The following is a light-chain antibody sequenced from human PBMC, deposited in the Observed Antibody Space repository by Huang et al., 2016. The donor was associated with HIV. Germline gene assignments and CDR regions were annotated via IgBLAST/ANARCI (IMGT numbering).Light chain of an antibody. Sequence: ETVLTQSPGTLSLSPGERATLSCRASPSLGSSSLAWYQQKAGQAPRRLMYGAASRATGIPDSFRGSGSGTDFTLSISRLEPEDFAVYYCQQYDSSPVTFGGGTKVEIK. CDR2: GAA. J-gene: IGKJ4*01. CDR1: PSLGSSS. CDR3: QQYDSSPVT. V-gene: IGKV3-20*01.